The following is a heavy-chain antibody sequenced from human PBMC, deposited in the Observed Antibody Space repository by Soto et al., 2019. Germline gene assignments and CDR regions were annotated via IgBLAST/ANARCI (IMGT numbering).Heavy chain of an antibody. Sequence: PSETLSLTCTVSGGSINSYYWNWIRQPPGKGLEWIGYVYHTGSTDYNPSLRNRVTMSVDTSKNQFSLKLSSVTAADTAVYYCARGGEVQVVVAATPDYYSYGMDVWGQGTTVTVSS. D-gene: IGHD2-15*01. CDR3: ARGGEVQVVVAATPDYYSYGMDV. V-gene: IGHV4-59*01. CDR2: VYHTGST. J-gene: IGHJ6*02. CDR1: GGSINSYY.